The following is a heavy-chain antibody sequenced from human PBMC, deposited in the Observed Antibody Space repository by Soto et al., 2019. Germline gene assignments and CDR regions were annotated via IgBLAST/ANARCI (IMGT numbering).Heavy chain of an antibody. Sequence: GGSLRLSCTASGFTFGGYAMSWVRQPPGKGLEWVGFIRSKAQGTTSQYASSGKGRRTILRDHCNSAVYLQMNSLRTAVAAYYYCNGVRISRGLFDYWGQGTLVTVSS. CDR3: NGVRISRGLFDY. J-gene: IGHJ4*02. D-gene: IGHD3-10*01. CDR1: GFTFGGYA. V-gene: IGHV3-49*04. CDR2: IRSKAQGTTS.